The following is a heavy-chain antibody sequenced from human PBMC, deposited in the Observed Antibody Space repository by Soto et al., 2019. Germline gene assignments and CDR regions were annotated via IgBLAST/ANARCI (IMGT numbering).Heavy chain of an antibody. CDR1: GYTFTCCY. CDR3: ARGSLTMVRGVIGAFDI. D-gene: IGHD3-10*01. CDR2: INPNSGGT. V-gene: IGHV1-2*04. J-gene: IGHJ3*02. Sequence: GASVKVSCKASGYTFTCCYMHWVRQAPGQGLEWMGWINPNSGGTNYAQKFQGWVTMTRDTSISTAFLELSRLTSHDTAVYYCARGSLTMVRGVIGAFDIWGQGTMVTVSS.